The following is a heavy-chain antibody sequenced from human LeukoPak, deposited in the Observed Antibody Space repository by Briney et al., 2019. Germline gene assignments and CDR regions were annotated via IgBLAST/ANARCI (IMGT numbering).Heavy chain of an antibody. D-gene: IGHD2-21*02. CDR3: AREGSYCVGGDCYSFDF. J-gene: IGHJ4*02. CDR1: GYRFISNY. Sequence: ASVKVSCKASGYRFISNYIQWVRQAPGLGPEWMGWMHPGNGNTRYADKFQGRVTMTRDTPINTAYMDLSSLRSDDTAVYYCAREGSYCVGGDCYSFDFWGQGTLITVSS. CDR2: MHPGNGNT. V-gene: IGHV1-2*07.